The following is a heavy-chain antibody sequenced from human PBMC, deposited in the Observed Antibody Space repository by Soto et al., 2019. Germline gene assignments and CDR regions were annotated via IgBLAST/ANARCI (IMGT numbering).Heavy chain of an antibody. V-gene: IGHV3-72*01. D-gene: IGHD3-10*02. J-gene: IGHJ6*01. CDR2: SRNRVNSHTT. Sequence: EVQLVESGGGLVQPGGSLRLSCAASGFTFSDHYMDWVRQAPGKGLEWVARSRNRVNSHTTEYAASVKGRFTISRDESKSSLYLQMNSLKIEDTAVYYCTRGVRGGAPSYTFHGMDVWGQGTTVTVSS. CDR3: TRGVRGGAPSYTFHGMDV. CDR1: GFTFSDHY.